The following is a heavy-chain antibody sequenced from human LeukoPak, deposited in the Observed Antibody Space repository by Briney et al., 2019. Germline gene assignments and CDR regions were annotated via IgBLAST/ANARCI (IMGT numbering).Heavy chain of an antibody. D-gene: IGHD7-27*01. Sequence: SQTLSLTCAISGDSVSTNSAAWNWIRQSPSRGLEWLGRTYYKSKWYNNYAVSVKSRITINPDTSKNQFSLHLNSVIPEDTAVYYCTSLTGDTDYWGQGTLVTVSS. CDR2: TYYKSKWYN. CDR3: TSLTGDTDY. J-gene: IGHJ4*02. V-gene: IGHV6-1*01. CDR1: GDSVSTNSAA.